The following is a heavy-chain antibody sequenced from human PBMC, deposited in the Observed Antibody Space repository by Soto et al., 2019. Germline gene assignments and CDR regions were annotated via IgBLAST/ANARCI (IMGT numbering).Heavy chain of an antibody. J-gene: IGHJ4*02. CDR2: IGTAGDT. V-gene: IGHV3-13*01. Sequence: GGSLRLSCAASGFTFSSYDMHWVRQATGKGLEWVSAIGTAGDTYYPGSVKGRFTISRENAKNSLYLQMNSLRAGDTAVYYCARGARGLRYFDWPRHFDYWGQGTLVTVSS. D-gene: IGHD3-9*01. CDR3: ARGARGLRYFDWPRHFDY. CDR1: GFTFSSYD.